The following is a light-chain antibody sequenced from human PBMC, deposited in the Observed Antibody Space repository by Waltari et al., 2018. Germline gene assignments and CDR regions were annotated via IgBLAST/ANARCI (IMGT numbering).Light chain of an antibody. CDR1: QGIRNY. CDR2: DLS. Sequence: EIVLTQSPATLALSPGERATHSCRASQGIRNYIAWYQQKAGQAPRLLIYDLSKRATDIPARFSGSGSGTDFTLTISSLEPEDFAVYYCQQRGHWPRTFGQGTKLEIK. V-gene: IGKV3-11*01. J-gene: IGKJ2*01. CDR3: QQRGHWPRT.